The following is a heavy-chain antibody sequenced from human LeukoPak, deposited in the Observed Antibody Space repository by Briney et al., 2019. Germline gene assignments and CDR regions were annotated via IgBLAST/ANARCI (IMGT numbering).Heavy chain of an antibody. Sequence: ASVRVSCKVSGYTLTPSSMHGVRQAPGNGLEGMGGFDPEDGETIYAQKFQGRVTMTEDTSTDTAYMELSSLRSEDTAVYDCATDLAGELERPWFDPWGQGTLVTVSS. CDR2: FDPEDGET. V-gene: IGHV1-24*01. CDR1: GYTLTPSS. J-gene: IGHJ5*02. D-gene: IGHD1-1*01. CDR3: ATDLAGELERPWFDP.